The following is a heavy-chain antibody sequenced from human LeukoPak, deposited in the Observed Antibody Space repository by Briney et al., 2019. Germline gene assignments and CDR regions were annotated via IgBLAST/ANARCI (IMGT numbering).Heavy chain of an antibody. D-gene: IGHD5-12*01. J-gene: IGHJ6*01. CDR3: GRDSSGYARLDYYYYGMDV. CDR2: ISGSSSYI. V-gene: IGHV3-21*01. CDR1: GFTFSGYS. Sequence: GGSLKLSCAASGFTFSGYSMSWVRQAPGKGLEWVSSISGSSSYIYYADSVKGRFTLSRDNAKNSLYLQMNSLRAEDTAVYYCGRDSSGYARLDYYYYGMDVRGKGTTVTVSS.